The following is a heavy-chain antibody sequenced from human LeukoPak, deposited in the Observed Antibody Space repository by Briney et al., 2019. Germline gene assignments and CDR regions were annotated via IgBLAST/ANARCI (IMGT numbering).Heavy chain of an antibody. Sequence: GGSLRLSCAASGFTFDDYAMHWVRHAPGKGLEWVSGISWNSGSIGYADSGKGRFTISRDNAKNSLYLQMNSLRAEDTALYYCAKDMGYYYDSSGYLAPYVDYWGQGTLVTVSS. V-gene: IGHV3-9*01. CDR1: GFTFDDYA. CDR3: AKDMGYYYDSSGYLAPYVDY. D-gene: IGHD3-22*01. CDR2: ISWNSGSI. J-gene: IGHJ4*02.